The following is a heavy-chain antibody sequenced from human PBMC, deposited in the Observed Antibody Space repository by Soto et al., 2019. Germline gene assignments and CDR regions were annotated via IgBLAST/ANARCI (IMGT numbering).Heavy chain of an antibody. V-gene: IGHV3-33*01. Sequence: PVGSLRLSCAASGFTFSSYGMHWVRQAPGKGLEWVAVIWYDGSNKYYADSVKGRFTISRDNSKNTLYLQMNSLRAEDTAVYYCARDRTRDDAFDIWGQGTMVTVSS. J-gene: IGHJ3*02. CDR2: IWYDGSNK. CDR3: ARDRTRDDAFDI. D-gene: IGHD1-7*01. CDR1: GFTFSSYG.